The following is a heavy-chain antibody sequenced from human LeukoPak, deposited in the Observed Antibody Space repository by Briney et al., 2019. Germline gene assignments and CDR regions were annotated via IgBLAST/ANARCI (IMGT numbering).Heavy chain of an antibody. CDR2: INPNNGGT. CDR1: GYTFTGYY. V-gene: IGHV1-2*02. CDR3: AREGYGGGQDFDV. D-gene: IGHD1-26*01. J-gene: IGHJ3*01. Sequence: ASVKVSCKASGYTFTGYYMHWVRQAPGQGLEWMGWINPNNGGTNYAQKFQGRVTMTRDTSISTAYMDLSRLKSDDTAVYYSAREGYGGGQDFDVWGQGTMVTVSS.